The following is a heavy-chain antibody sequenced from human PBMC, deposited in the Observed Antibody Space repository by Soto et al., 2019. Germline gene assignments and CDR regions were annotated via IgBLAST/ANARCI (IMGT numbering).Heavy chain of an antibody. CDR3: ARGRVRYFYYGMDV. J-gene: IGHJ6*02. CDR2: ISSSSSYI. Sequence: PGGSLILSCAACGFTFSSYSMNWVLQAPGKGLEWVSSISSSSSYIYYADSVKGRFTISRDNSKNTLYLQMNSLRAEDTAVYYCARGRVRYFYYGMDVWGQGTTVTVSS. D-gene: IGHD1-26*01. V-gene: IGHV3-21*04. CDR1: GFTFSSYS.